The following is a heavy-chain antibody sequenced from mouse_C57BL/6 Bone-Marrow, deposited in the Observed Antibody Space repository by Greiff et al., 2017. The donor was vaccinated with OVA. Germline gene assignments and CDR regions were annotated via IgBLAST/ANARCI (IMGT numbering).Heavy chain of an antibody. D-gene: IGHD1-1*01. CDR3: TREGGYYGSSYWYFDV. J-gene: IGHJ1*03. CDR1: GFTFSSYA. Sequence: EVQGVESGEGLVKPGGSLKLSCAASGFTFSSYAMSWVRQTPEKRLEWVAYISSGGDYIYYADTVKGRFTISRDNARNTLYLQMSSLKSEDTAMDYCTREGGYYGSSYWYFDVWGTGTTVTVSS. CDR2: ISSGGDYI. V-gene: IGHV5-9-1*02.